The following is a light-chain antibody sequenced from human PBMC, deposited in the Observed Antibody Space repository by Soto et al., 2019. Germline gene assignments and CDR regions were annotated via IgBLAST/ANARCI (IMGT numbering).Light chain of an antibody. CDR3: QQRGNWPPIT. CDR1: QSVSRY. Sequence: EIVLTQSPATLPLSPGETATLSCRASQSVSRYLAWYQQKPGQAPRLLIYDASSRATGIPARFSGSGSGTDFTLTISSLEPEDFAVYYCQQRGNWPPITFGQGTRLEIK. CDR2: DAS. V-gene: IGKV3-11*01. J-gene: IGKJ5*01.